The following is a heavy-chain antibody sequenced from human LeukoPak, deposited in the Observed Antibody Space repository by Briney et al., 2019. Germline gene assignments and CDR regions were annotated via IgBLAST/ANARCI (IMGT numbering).Heavy chain of an antibody. V-gene: IGHV4-59*01. D-gene: IGHD3-16*01. CDR3: ARVGRGDHTWGSYSFDY. CDR1: GGSINGYY. CDR2: INYSGST. Sequence: SETLSLTCSVSGGSINGYYWGWIRQPPGKGLEWIGYINYSGSTNYKSSLKSRVTISLDTSKNHFSLKLTSVTAADTAVYYCARVGRGDHTWGSYSFDYWGQRALVSVSS. J-gene: IGHJ4*02.